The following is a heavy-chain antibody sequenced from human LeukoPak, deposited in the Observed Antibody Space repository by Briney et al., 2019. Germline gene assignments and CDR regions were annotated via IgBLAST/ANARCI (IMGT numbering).Heavy chain of an antibody. V-gene: IGHV3-20*04. J-gene: IGHJ4*02. CDR3: ARALGSYYDFWSGRAYYFDY. Sequence: PGGSLRLSCAASGLTFDDYGMSWVRQAPGKGLEWVSGINWNGGSTGYADSVKGRFTISRDNAKNSLYLQMNSLRAEDTALYYCARALGSYYDFWSGRAYYFDYWGQGTLVTVSS. D-gene: IGHD3-3*01. CDR1: GLTFDDYG. CDR2: INWNGGST.